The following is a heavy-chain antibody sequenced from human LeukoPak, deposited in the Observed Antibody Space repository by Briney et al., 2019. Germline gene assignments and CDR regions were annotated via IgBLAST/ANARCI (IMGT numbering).Heavy chain of an antibody. CDR2: IIGSSGST. CDR3: AKGGYDYVEVAYFDY. V-gene: IGHV3-23*01. J-gene: IGHJ4*02. D-gene: IGHD5-12*01. Sequence: GGSLRLSCAASGFTFSNYAMNWVRQAPGKGLEWVSTIIGSSGSTFYADSVKGRFTISKDTSKNTLYLHMSSLRADDTAVYYCAKGGYDYVEVAYFDYWGQGTLVTISS. CDR1: GFTFSNYA.